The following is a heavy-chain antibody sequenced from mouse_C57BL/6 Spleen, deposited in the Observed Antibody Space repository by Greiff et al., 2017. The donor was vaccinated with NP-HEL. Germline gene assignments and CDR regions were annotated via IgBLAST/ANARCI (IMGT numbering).Heavy chain of an antibody. Sequence: VQLQQPGAELVKPGASVKLSCKASGYTFTSYWMHWVKQRPGRGLEWIGRIDPNSGGTKYNEKFKSKATLTVDKPSSTAYMQLSSLPSESYAVSDYARGENYYVSSGGYFDVWGTGTTVTVSS. CDR3: ARGENYYVSSGGYFDV. D-gene: IGHD1-1*01. J-gene: IGHJ1*03. CDR2: IDPNSGGT. CDR1: GYTFTSYW. V-gene: IGHV1-72*01.